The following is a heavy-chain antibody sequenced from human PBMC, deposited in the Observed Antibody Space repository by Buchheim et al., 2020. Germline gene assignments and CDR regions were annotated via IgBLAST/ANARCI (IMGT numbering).Heavy chain of an antibody. CDR2: INSDGSST. CDR1: GFTFSSYW. D-gene: IGHD3-9*01. Sequence: EVQLVESGGGLVQPGGSLRLSCAASGFTFSSYWMHWVRQAPGKGLVWVSRINSDGSSTSYADSVKGRFTISRDNAKNTVYLQMNSLRAEDTAVYYCARDLGDFDWLLYYYYYYGMDVWGQGTT. CDR3: ARDLGDFDWLLYYYYYYGMDV. V-gene: IGHV3-74*01. J-gene: IGHJ6*02.